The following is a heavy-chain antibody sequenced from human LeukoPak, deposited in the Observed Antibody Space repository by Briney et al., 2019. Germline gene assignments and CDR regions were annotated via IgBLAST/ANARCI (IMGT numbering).Heavy chain of an antibody. CDR2: IYYSGST. CDR1: GGSISSSSYY. CDR3: ARHGDVPPPTGWFDP. J-gene: IGHJ5*02. Sequence: SETLSLTCTVSGGSISSSSYYWGWIRQPPGKGLEWIGSIYYSGSTYYNPSLKSRVTISVDTSKNQFSLKLSSVTAADTAVYYCARHGDVPPPTGWFDPWGQGTLVTVSS. V-gene: IGHV4-39*01. D-gene: IGHD2-21*02.